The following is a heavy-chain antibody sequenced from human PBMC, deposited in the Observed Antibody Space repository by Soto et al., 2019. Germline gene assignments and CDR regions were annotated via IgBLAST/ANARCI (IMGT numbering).Heavy chain of an antibody. CDR3: ARRGYDILTGYTHFDP. V-gene: IGHV4-39*02. CDR1: GGSVSSTNNY. Sequence: SETLSLTCTVSGGSVSSTNNYWGWIRQPPGKGLEWIGNIYYSGIIYYNPSLKSRVTISVDTSKNHFSLKLTSVSAADTAVYYCARRGYDILTGYTHFDPWGQGTLVTVSS. D-gene: IGHD3-9*01. CDR2: IYYSGII. J-gene: IGHJ5*02.